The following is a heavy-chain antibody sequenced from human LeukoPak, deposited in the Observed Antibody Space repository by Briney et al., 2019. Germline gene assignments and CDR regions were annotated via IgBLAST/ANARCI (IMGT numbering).Heavy chain of an antibody. CDR3: ARLGPYYDFWSGYYHTLDY. J-gene: IGHJ4*02. CDR1: GFTFSSYA. CDR2: VSYDGSNK. Sequence: GGSLRLSCAASGFTFSSYAMHWVRQAPGKGLEWVAVVSYDGSNKYYADSVKGRFTISRDNSKNTLYLQMNSLRAEDTAVYYCARLGPYYDFWSGYYHTLDYWGQGTLVTVSS. D-gene: IGHD3-3*01. V-gene: IGHV3-30*04.